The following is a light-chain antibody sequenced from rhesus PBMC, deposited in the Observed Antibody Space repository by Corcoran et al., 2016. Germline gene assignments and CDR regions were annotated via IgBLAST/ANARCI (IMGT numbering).Light chain of an antibody. CDR3: QQHDNSPLT. Sequence: DIQMTQSPSSLSASVGDRVTITCRASQGISNWLAWYQQKPGKAPKLLIYRASNLETGVPSRFSGSGSGTDCTLTISSLPPEYIATYYCQQHDNSPLTFGGGTKVELK. CDR2: RAS. J-gene: IGKJ4*01. CDR1: QGISNW. V-gene: IGKV1-69*01.